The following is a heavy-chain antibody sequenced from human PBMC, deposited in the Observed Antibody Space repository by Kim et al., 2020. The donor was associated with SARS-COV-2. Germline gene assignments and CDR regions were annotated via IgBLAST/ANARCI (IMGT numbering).Heavy chain of an antibody. Sequence: GRSLRLSCAASGFTFSRYGMHWVRQAPGKGLEWVAFISYDGSNKQYADSVKGRVTISRDNSENTLYLQMNGPRPDDTAVYYCAKEQVRESEYSGTHYWG. CDR3: AKEQVRESEYSGTHY. D-gene: IGHD1-7*01. CDR2: ISYDGSNK. J-gene: IGHJ4*01. CDR1: GFTFSRYG. V-gene: IGHV3-30*18.